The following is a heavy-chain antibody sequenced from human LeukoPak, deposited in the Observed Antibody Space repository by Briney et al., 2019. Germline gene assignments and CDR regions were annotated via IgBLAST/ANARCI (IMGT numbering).Heavy chain of an antibody. D-gene: IGHD5-12*01. CDR1: GFTFSSYA. Sequence: GGSLRLSCAASGFTFSSYAMSWVRQAPGKGLEWVSSISASGGSTYYADSAKGRFTISRDNSKNTLYLQLNCLRAEDTAVYYCAKGLHGYDFDYWGQGALVTVSS. CDR3: AKGLHGYDFDY. J-gene: IGHJ4*02. CDR2: ISASGGST. V-gene: IGHV3-23*01.